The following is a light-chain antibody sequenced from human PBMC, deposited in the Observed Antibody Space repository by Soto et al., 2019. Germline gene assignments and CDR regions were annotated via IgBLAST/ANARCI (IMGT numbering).Light chain of an antibody. V-gene: IGKV1-39*01. Sequence: DIQMTQSPSSLSASVGDRVTITCRASQSISNYLNWYQQTPGKAPTLLIYTASSLQSGVPSRFSGSGSGTEFTLTISSLQPEDFATYYCQQSSSTLWTFGQGTKVEIK. CDR2: TAS. J-gene: IGKJ1*01. CDR1: QSISNY. CDR3: QQSSSTLWT.